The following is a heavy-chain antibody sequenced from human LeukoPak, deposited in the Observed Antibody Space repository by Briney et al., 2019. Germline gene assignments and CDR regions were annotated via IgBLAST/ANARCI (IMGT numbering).Heavy chain of an antibody. CDR1: GDSISSYY. D-gene: IGHD1-26*01. Sequence: PLETLSLTCTVSGDSISSYYWSWVRQSPETGLEWIANMHSSGSTYYNPSLKSRVTISMDTSKNQFSLRLSSVTTADTAIYYCARDIRRVGATLYFDYWGQGTLVTVSS. V-gene: IGHV4-59*01. CDR2: MHSSGST. CDR3: ARDIRRVGATLYFDY. J-gene: IGHJ4*02.